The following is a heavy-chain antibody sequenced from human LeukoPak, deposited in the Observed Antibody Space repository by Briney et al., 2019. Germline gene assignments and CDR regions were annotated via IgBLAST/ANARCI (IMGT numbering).Heavy chain of an antibody. V-gene: IGHV4-61*01. CDR2: ISYTGST. Sequence: ASETLSLTCTVSGGSVNSGIYYWSWIRQPPGKGLEWIGYISYTGSTNYSPSVRSRVTISIDTSKNQFSLNLSSMTTADTAVYYCARVTGDYPKYHYDYWGQGTLVTVSS. D-gene: IGHD4-17*01. J-gene: IGHJ4*02. CDR3: ARVTGDYPKYHYDY. CDR1: GGSVNSGIYY.